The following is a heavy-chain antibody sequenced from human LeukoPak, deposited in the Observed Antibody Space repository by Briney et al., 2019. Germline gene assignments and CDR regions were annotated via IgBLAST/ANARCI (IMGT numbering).Heavy chain of an antibody. V-gene: IGHV3-7*05. J-gene: IGHJ4*02. CDR3: ARGGGRHVEY. Sequence: PGGSLRLSCATSGFSFSSHWMSWVRQASGKGLEWVANIKEDGSEKNYVDSVKGRFTISRDNAKNSLYLQMNILRAEDTAVYYCARGGGRHVEYWGQGNLVTVSS. CDR1: GFSFSSHW. CDR2: IKEDGSEK. D-gene: IGHD3-16*01.